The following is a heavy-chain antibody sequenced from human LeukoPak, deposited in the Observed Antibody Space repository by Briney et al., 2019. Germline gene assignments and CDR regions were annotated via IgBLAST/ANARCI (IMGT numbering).Heavy chain of an antibody. D-gene: IGHD3-9*01. J-gene: IGHJ3*02. V-gene: IGHV4-59*01. Sequence: PSETLSLTCTVSGGSISSYFWSWIRLPPGKGLEWIGYLSKSGNTNYSPSLKSRVTIFGDTSKNQFFLKLSSVTAADTAVYYCARARYVNSFYAFDIWGQGTLVTVSS. CDR2: LSKSGNT. CDR1: GGSISSYF. CDR3: ARARYVNSFYAFDI.